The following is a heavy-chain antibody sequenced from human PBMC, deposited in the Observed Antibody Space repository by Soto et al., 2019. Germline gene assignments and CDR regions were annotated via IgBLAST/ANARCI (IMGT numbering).Heavy chain of an antibody. CDR3: THRSVTTRAFDM. J-gene: IGHJ3*02. Sequence: QITLKESGPTLVKPTQTLTLTCTFSEFSLSTNGVSVGWIRQPPGKAPEWLALIYWDDDKRYSPSLKSRLTITKGTSNNQVVLTMTNLDPVDTATYFCTHRSVTTRAFDMWGPGTMVTVSS. D-gene: IGHD4-17*01. CDR2: IYWDDDK. V-gene: IGHV2-5*02. CDR1: EFSLSTNGVS.